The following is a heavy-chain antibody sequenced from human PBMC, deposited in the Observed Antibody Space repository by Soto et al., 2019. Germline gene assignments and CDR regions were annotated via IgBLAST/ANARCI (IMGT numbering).Heavy chain of an antibody. V-gene: IGHV1-69*04. CDR1: GGTFSSYA. D-gene: IGHD2-2*01. J-gene: IGHJ4*02. CDR2: IIPILGIA. Sequence: ASVKVSCKASGGTFSSYAISWVRQAPGQGLEWMGRIIPILGIANYAQKFQGRVTITADKSTSTAYMELSSLRSEDTAVYYCARSTLSVPAASDYWGQGTLVTVSS. CDR3: ARSTLSVPAASDY.